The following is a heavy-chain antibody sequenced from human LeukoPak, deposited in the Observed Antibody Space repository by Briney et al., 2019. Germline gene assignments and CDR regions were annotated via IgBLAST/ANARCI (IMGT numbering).Heavy chain of an antibody. J-gene: IGHJ4*02. CDR3: AKVSGYSSGWYGY. CDR2: ISGSGGST. CDR1: GFTFGAYA. D-gene: IGHD6-19*01. V-gene: IGHV3-23*01. Sequence: GGSLRLSCAASGFTFGAYAMSWVRQAPGKGLEWVSAISGSGGSTYYADSVKGRFTISRDNSKNTLYLQMNSLRAEDTAVYYCAKVSGYSSGWYGYWGQGTLVTVSS.